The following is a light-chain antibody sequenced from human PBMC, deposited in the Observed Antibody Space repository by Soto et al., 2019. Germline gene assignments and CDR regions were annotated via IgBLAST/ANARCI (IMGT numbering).Light chain of an antibody. V-gene: IGLV2-14*01. CDR1: SSDVGGYNY. CDR3: SSYTSSGTYV. Sequence: QSVLTQPASVSGSPGQSITISCAGTSSDVGGYNYVSWYQQHPGKAPQLIIYEVTNRPSGVSNRFSASKSGNTASLTFSGLQAEDEADYYCSSYTSSGTYVFGTGTNVTVL. J-gene: IGLJ1*01. CDR2: EVT.